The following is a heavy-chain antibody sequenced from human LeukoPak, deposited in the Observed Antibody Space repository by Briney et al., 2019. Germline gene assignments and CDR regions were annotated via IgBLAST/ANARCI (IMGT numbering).Heavy chain of an antibody. D-gene: IGHD3-22*01. CDR1: GFTFDDYA. CDR2: ISWNSGSI. J-gene: IGHJ3*02. Sequence: PGGSLRLSCAASGFTFDDYAMHWVRQAPGKGLEWVSGISWNSGSIGYADSVKGRFTISRDNAKNSLYLQMNSLRAEDTALYYRAKLGYYYDSSAPLDAFDIWGQGTMVTVSS. V-gene: IGHV3-9*01. CDR3: AKLGYYYDSSAPLDAFDI.